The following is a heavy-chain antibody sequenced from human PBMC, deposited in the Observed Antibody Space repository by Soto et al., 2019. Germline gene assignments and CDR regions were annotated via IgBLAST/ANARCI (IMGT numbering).Heavy chain of an antibody. D-gene: IGHD4-17*01. J-gene: IGHJ4*02. CDR2: ISGSGGST. Sequence: PGGSLRLSCAASGFTFSSYAMSWVRQAPGKGLEWVSAISGSGGSTYYADSVKGRFTISRDNSKNTLYLQMNSLRAEDTAVYYCAKNHPNDYGDHLPSYYFDYWGQGTLVTVSS. CDR3: AKNHPNDYGDHLPSYYFDY. CDR1: GFTFSSYA. V-gene: IGHV3-23*01.